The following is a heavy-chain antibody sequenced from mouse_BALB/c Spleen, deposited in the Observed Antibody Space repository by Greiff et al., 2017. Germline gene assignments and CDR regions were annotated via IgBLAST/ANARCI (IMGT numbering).Heavy chain of an antibody. D-gene: IGHD1-1*01. CDR1: GFSLTSSG. Sequence: QVQLKESGPGLVAPSQSLSITCTVSGFSLTSSGVHWVRQPPGKGLEWLGVIWAGGSTNYNSALMSRLSISKDNSKSQVFLKMNSLQTDDTAMYYCARDGSSYEEAMDYWGQGTSVTVSS. V-gene: IGHV2-9*02. CDR3: ARDGSSYEEAMDY. J-gene: IGHJ4*01. CDR2: IWAGGST.